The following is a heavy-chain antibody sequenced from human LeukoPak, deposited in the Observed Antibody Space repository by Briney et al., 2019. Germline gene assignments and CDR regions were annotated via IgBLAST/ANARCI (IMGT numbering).Heavy chain of an antibody. CDR3: ARLMLWGYSYGYWFDP. CDR1: GGSISSSSYY. J-gene: IGHJ5*02. D-gene: IGHD5-18*01. V-gene: IGHV4-39*01. Sequence: SETLSLTCTVSGGSISSSSYYWGWIRQPPGKGLEWIGRIYYSGSTYYNPSLKSRVTISVDTSKNQFSLRLSSVTAADTAVYYCARLMLWGYSYGYWFDPWGQGTLVTVSS. CDR2: IYYSGST.